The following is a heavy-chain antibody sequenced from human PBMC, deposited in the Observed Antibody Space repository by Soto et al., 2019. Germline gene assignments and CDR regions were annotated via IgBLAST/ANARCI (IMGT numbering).Heavy chain of an antibody. D-gene: IGHD2-8*02. CDR2: IYPGDSDT. CDR3: ARQVSTGGHY. CDR1: GYRFATYW. J-gene: IGHJ4*02. Sequence: PGESLKISCKASGYRFATYWIGWVRQMPEKGLEWMAIIYPGDSDTRYSPSFQGQVTISADKSISTAYLQWNSLKASDTAMYYCARQVSTGGHYWGQGTLVTVSS. V-gene: IGHV5-51*01.